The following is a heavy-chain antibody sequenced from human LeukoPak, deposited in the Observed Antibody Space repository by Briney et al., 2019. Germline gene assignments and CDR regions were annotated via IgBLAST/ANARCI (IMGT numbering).Heavy chain of an antibody. CDR3: ARVAYSSGWYIDY. CDR1: GFTFSSYS. J-gene: IGHJ4*02. V-gene: IGHV3-21*01. CDR2: ISSSSSYI. Sequence: GGSLRLSCAASGFTFSSYSMNWVRQAPGKGLEWVSSISSSSSYIHYADSVKGRFTISRDNAKNSLYLQMNSLRAEDTAVYYCARVAYSSGWYIDYWGQGTLVTVSS. D-gene: IGHD6-19*01.